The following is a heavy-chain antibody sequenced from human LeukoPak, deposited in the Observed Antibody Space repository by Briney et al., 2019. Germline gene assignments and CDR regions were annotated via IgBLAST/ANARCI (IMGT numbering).Heavy chain of an antibody. J-gene: IGHJ5*02. V-gene: IGHV4-61*02. CDR3: ARERIVGATYWFDP. D-gene: IGHD1-26*01. CDR2: IYTSGST. CDR1: GDSISSGNYY. Sequence: PSETLSLTCTVSGDSISSGNYYWGWIRQPPGKGLEWIGRIYTSGSTNYNPSLKSRVTMSVDTSKNQFSLKLSSMTAADTAVYYCARERIVGATYWFDPWGQGTLVTVSS.